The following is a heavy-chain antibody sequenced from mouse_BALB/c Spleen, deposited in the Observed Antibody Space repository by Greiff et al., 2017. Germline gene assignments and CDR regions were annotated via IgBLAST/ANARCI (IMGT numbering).Heavy chain of an antibody. Sequence: EVKLMESGGGLVKPGGSLKLSCAASGFAFSSYDMSWVRQTPEKRLEWVAYISSGGGSTYYPDTVKGRFTISRDNAKNTLYLQMSSLKSEDTAMYYCARGGGSSLWYFDVWGAGTTVTVSS. V-gene: IGHV5-12-1*01. CDR1: GFAFSSYD. CDR3: ARGGGSSLWYFDV. D-gene: IGHD1-1*01. J-gene: IGHJ1*01. CDR2: ISSGGGST.